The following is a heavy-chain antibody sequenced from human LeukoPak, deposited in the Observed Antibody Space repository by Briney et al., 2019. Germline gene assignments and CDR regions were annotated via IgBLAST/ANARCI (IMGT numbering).Heavy chain of an antibody. CDR2: ITSSGDGT. CDR1: GFTFSIYA. J-gene: IGHJ4*02. D-gene: IGHD3-22*01. V-gene: IGHV3-23*01. CDR3: AKDRPNYYGSNGHYYRRDGDY. Sequence: GGSLRLSCAASGFTFSIYAVSWVRQAPGKGLQWVSSITSSGDGTYYADSVKGRFTISRDNSENMLYLQMNSLRVEDTAVYSCAKDRPNYYGSNGHYYRRDGDYWGQGTLVTVSS.